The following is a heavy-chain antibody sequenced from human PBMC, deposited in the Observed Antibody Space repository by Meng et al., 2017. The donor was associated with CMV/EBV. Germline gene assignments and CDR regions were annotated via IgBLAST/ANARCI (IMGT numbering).Heavy chain of an antibody. CDR3: AMVYQLLSAFDI. D-gene: IGHD2-2*01. CDR1: GYTFTGYY. V-gene: IGHV1-2*02. CDR2: INPNSGGT. J-gene: IGHJ3*02. Sequence: AAVKVSCKASGYTFTGYYMHWVRQAPGQGLEWMGWINPNSGGTNYAQKFQGRVTMTRDTSISTAYMELSRLRSDDTAVYYCAMVYQLLSAFDIWGQGTMVTVSS.